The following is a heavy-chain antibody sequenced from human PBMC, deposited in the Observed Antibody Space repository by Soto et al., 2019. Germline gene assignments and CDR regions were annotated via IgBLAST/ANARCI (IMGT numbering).Heavy chain of an antibody. CDR2: INYSGTT. V-gene: IGHV4-31*03. CDR3: ARGRGYSYGPYYFDY. J-gene: IGHJ4*02. CDR1: AGSISSEGYY. Sequence: PSETLSLTCTVSAGSISSEGYYWSCFPQLTGKGQEWIGEINYSGTTYHNPSLRSRLTISGDASKNQFSLKLSSVTDADTALYYCARGRGYSYGPYYFDYWGQGTLVTVSS. D-gene: IGHD5-18*01.